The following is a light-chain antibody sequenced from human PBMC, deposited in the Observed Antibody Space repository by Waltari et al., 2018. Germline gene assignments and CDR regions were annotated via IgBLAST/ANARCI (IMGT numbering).Light chain of an antibody. CDR1: DSDVGAYDF. Sequence: QSALTQPASVSGSPGQSITISCSGTDSDVGAYDFVSWYQQHPGKAPPLIIYEVSNRPSGLSNRFSASKSGNTASLTISGLQAEDEADYYCSSYTTSSAPGVFGTGTRVTVL. CDR2: EVS. V-gene: IGLV2-14*01. J-gene: IGLJ1*01. CDR3: SSYTTSSAPGV.